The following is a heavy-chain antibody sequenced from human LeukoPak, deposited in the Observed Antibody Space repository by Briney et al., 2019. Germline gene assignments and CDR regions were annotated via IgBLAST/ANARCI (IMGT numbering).Heavy chain of an antibody. V-gene: IGHV1-46*01. CDR3: ARGVPTILVVAGSYFGY. CDR1: GYTFTSYY. Sequence: GASVKVSCKASGYTFTSYYMHWVRQAPGQGLEWMGIINPSGGSTSYAQKFRGRVTMTRDTSTSTVYMELSSLRSEDTAVYYCARGVPTILVVAGSYFGYWGQGTLVTVSS. D-gene: IGHD6-19*01. J-gene: IGHJ4*02. CDR2: INPSGGST.